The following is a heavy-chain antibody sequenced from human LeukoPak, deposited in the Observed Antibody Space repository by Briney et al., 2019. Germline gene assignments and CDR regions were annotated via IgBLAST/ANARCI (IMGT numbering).Heavy chain of an antibody. CDR1: GFTFSSYW. V-gene: IGHV3-48*04. CDR3: ATLTVATSFDY. D-gene: IGHD5-12*01. J-gene: IGHJ4*02. Sequence: GGSLRLSCAASGFTFSSYWMHWVRQAPGKGLEWISDISSSGTTIYYADSVKGRFTISRDNAKNSLYLQMNSLRAEDTAVYYCATLTVATSFDYWGQGTLVTVSS. CDR2: ISSSGTTI.